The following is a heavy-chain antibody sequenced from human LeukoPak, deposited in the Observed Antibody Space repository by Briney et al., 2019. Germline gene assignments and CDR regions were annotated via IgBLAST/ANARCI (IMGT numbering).Heavy chain of an antibody. Sequence: SETLSLTCAVYGGSFSGYYWSWIRQPPGKGLEWIGYIYYSRSTNYNPSLKSRVTISLDTSKNQFSLKLSSVTAADTAVYYCARSELLWFGGVNSGFDYWGQGTLVTVSS. CDR1: GGSFSGYY. D-gene: IGHD3-10*01. V-gene: IGHV4-59*01. CDR3: ARSELLWFGGVNSGFDY. CDR2: IYYSRST. J-gene: IGHJ4*02.